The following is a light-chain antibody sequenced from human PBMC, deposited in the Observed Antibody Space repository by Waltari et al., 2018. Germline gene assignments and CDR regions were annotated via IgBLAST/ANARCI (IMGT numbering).Light chain of an antibody. CDR2: DAS. J-gene: IGKJ4*01. V-gene: IGKV3-11*01. CDR1: QSVSSY. CDR3: QQRSNWPPVT. Sequence: EIVLPQSPATLSLSPGERPTLPCRAGQSVSSYLAWYQQKPGQAPRLLLYDASNRATGSPARFSGSGAGTDFTLTISSLEPEDVAGYYCQQRSNWPPVTFGGGTKVEIK.